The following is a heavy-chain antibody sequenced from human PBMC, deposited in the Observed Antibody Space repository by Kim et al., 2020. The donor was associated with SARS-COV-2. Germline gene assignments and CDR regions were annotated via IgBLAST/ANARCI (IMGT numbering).Heavy chain of an antibody. D-gene: IGHD6-13*01. CDR3: ARAGDSSSGFDY. Sequence: KYHPSLKSRVSISVDRSKDQFSRKLSAVTAADTAVYYCARAGDSSSGFDYWGQGTLVTVSS. J-gene: IGHJ4*02. V-gene: IGHV4-4*02.